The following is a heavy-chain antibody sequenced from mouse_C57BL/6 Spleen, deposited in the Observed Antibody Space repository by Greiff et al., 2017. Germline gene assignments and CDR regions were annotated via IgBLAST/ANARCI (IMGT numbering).Heavy chain of an antibody. CDR2: INPNNGGT. Sequence: VQLQQSGPELVKPGASVKMSCKASGYTFTDYNMHWVKQSHGKSLEWIGYINPNNGGTSYNQKFKGKATLTVNKSSSTAYMELRSLTSEDSAVYYCARFYGSRRYYAMDYWGQGTSVTVSS. V-gene: IGHV1-22*01. J-gene: IGHJ4*01. D-gene: IGHD1-1*01. CDR1: GYTFTDYN. CDR3: ARFYGSRRYYAMDY.